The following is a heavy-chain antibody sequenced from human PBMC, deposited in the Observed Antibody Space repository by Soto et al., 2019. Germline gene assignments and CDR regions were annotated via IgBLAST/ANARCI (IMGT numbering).Heavy chain of an antibody. Sequence: EVQLVESGGGLVQPGGSLRLSCVVSGFTFSSFSMNWVRQAPGKGLEWISYISGSSGTIYYVDSVKGRFTISRDNAKNSLYLQMNGLRDEDTAVYYCARGGYSTAWSVNYWGQGTLVTVSS. J-gene: IGHJ4*02. CDR1: GFTFSSFS. CDR2: ISGSSGTI. CDR3: ARGGYSTAWSVNY. D-gene: IGHD6-19*01. V-gene: IGHV3-48*02.